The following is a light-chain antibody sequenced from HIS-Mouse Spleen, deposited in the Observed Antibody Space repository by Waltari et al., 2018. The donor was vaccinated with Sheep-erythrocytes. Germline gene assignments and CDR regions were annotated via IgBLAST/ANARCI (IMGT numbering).Light chain of an antibody. CDR2: DVS. Sequence: QSALTQPRSVSGSPGQSVPIPCTVTSSDVGGYNYVLWYQQHPGKAPKLMIYDVSKRPSGVPDRFSGSKSGNTASLTISGLQAEDEADYYCCAYAGSYTLVFGGGTKLTVL. CDR1: SSDVGGYNY. V-gene: IGLV2-11*01. J-gene: IGLJ2*01. CDR3: CAYAGSYTLV.